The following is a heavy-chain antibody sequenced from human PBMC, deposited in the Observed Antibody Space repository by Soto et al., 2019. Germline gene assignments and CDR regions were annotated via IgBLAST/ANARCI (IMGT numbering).Heavy chain of an antibody. CDR2: IIPIFGTA. CDR3: ARVPSKKTYYYDSSGYYYD. V-gene: IGHV1-69*01. J-gene: IGHJ4*02. CDR1: GGTFSSYA. D-gene: IGHD3-22*01. Sequence: SCKASGGTFSSYAISWVRQAPGQGLEWMGGIIPIFGTANYAQKFQGRVTITADESTSTAYMELSSLRSEDTAVYYCARVPSKKTYYYDSSGYYYDWGQGTLVTVSS.